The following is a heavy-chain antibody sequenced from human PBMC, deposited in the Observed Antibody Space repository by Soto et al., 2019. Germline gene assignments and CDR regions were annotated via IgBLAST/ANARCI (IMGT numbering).Heavy chain of an antibody. Sequence: SETLSLTCTGSGGSMRSYYWTWIRQPPGKGLEWIGHVSYTGTTNYNPSLKSRLSISVDMSSHRFSLRLTSLTAADTATYFCARDRDYGDYDSWGHGTLVTVSS. CDR2: VSYTGTT. V-gene: IGHV4-59*01. D-gene: IGHD4-17*01. CDR1: GGSMRSYY. CDR3: ARDRDYGDYDS. J-gene: IGHJ5*01.